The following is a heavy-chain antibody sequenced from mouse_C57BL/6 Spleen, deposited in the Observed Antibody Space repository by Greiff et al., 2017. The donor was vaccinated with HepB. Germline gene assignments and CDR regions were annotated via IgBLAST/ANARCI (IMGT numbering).Heavy chain of an antibody. D-gene: IGHD1-1*01. CDR2: IDPANGNT. CDR1: GFNIKNTY. V-gene: IGHV14-3*01. CDR3: ARSSSLITTDYYFDY. Sequence: VQLKQSVAELVRPGASVKLSCTASGFNIKNTYMHWVKQRPEQGLEWIGRIDPANGNTKYAPKFQGKATITADTSSNTAYLQLSSLTSEDTAIYYCARSSSLITTDYYFDYWGQGTTLTVSS. J-gene: IGHJ2*01.